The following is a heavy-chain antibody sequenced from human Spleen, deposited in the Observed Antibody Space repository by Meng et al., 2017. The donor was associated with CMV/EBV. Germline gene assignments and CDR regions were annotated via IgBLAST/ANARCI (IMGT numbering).Heavy chain of an antibody. Sequence: NWVRQAPGKGLEWVSTISSSSAYIYYADSVRGRFTISRDNAKNSLYLQMNRLKAEDTAVYFCARGRLGYCSSTSCYLRSRRDNWFDPWGQGTLVTVSS. J-gene: IGHJ5*02. CDR2: ISSSSAYI. V-gene: IGHV3-21*06. CDR3: ARGRLGYCSSTSCYLRSRRDNWFDP. D-gene: IGHD2-2*01.